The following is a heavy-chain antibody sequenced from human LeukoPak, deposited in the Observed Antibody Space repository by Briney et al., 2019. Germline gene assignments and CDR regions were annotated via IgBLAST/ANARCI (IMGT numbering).Heavy chain of an antibody. CDR1: GVTFSRYL. J-gene: IGHJ4*02. CDR3: ARGPRKGIAAAFTY. CDR2: IKQDGSEK. V-gene: IGHV3-7*01. D-gene: IGHD6-13*01. Sequence: GGSLRLSCAVSGVTFSRYLMSWLRQPPGKGLEWVANIKQDGSEKYYVDSVKGRFTISRDNAKNSLYLQMNSLRADDTAVYYCARGPRKGIAAAFTYCGQRSLPTVPS.